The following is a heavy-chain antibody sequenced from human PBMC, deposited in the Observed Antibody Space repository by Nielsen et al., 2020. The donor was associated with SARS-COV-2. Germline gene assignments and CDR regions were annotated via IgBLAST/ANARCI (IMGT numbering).Heavy chain of an antibody. D-gene: IGHD4-23*01. J-gene: IGHJ4*02. V-gene: IGHV3-48*02. CDR3: VRDLPYGGPHDY. CDR2: IGSDTTTK. CDR1: GFTFSSYG. Sequence: GESLKISCTASGFTFSSYGMHWVRRAPGKGLEWVSYIGSDTTTKHYADSVRGRFIVSRDSAKNSLYLQMNSLRDEDTAVYFCVRDLPYGGPHDYWGQGTLVTVSS.